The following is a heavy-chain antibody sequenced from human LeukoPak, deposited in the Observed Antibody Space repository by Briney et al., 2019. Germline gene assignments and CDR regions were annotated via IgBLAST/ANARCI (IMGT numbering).Heavy chain of an antibody. Sequence: ESGPTLVNPSQTLSLTCSLSGGSISRGGYYWSWIRQHPGKGLEWIGYIYFSGITHYNPSLERRVIISVDTSKNQFSLKVSSVTAADTAVYYCARTSMTTVTTFDLWGQGTLVTVSS. CDR2: IYFSGIT. CDR3: ARTSMTTVTTFDL. CDR1: GGSISRGGYY. V-gene: IGHV4-31*03. J-gene: IGHJ4*02. D-gene: IGHD4-17*01.